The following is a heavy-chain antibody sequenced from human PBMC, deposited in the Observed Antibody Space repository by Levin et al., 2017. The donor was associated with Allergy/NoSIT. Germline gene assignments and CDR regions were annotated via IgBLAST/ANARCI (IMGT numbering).Heavy chain of an antibody. CDR2: ISYDGSNK. CDR1: GFTFSSYA. J-gene: IGHJ4*02. D-gene: IGHD5-18*01. CDR3: ARDRVPWIQLWYYFDY. V-gene: IGHV3-30-3*01. Sequence: GGSLRLSCAASGFTFSSYAMHWVRQAPGKGLEWVAVISYDGSNKYYADSVKGRFTISRDNSKNTLYLQMNSLRAEDTAVYYCARDRVPWIQLWYYFDYWGQGTLVTVSS.